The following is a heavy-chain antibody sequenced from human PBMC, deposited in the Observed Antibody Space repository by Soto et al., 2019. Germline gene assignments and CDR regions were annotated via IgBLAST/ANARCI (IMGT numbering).Heavy chain of an antibody. J-gene: IGHJ4*02. Sequence: SETLSLTCSVAGGSISSYYWNWIRQSPGKGLEWIGYIRYSGTAYNPSLRSRVTISVDTSRNQFSLKLSSVTAADTAVYFCARGVLYDVGGKFDYWGQGTLVTVSS. V-gene: IGHV4-59*12. CDR1: GGSISSYY. D-gene: IGHD3-16*01. CDR2: IRYSGT. CDR3: ARGVLYDVGGKFDY.